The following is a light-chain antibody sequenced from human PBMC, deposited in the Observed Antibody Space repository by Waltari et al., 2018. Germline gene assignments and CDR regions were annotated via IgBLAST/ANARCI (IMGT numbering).Light chain of an antibody. CDR1: SGIDVGPYR. J-gene: IGLJ3*02. V-gene: IGLV5-45*03. CDR3: MIWDSSAWV. CDR2: YRSDSDK. Sequence: QAVLTQPSSLSASPGASASLTCHLRSGIDVGPYRLNWYQQKPGSPPHYLLRYRSDSDKQQGSGVPSRFSGSKDASANAGILLISGLQSDDEADYYCMIWDSSAWVFGGGTKLTVL.